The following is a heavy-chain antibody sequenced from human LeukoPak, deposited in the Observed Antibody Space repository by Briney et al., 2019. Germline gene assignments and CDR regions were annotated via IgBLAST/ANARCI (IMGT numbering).Heavy chain of an antibody. J-gene: IGHJ5*02. V-gene: IGHV1-3*01. CDR3: ARCFNYYYGSGSYLLDP. CDR2: INAGNGNT. CDR1: GYTFTSYA. D-gene: IGHD3-10*01. Sequence: ASVKVSCKASGYTFTSYAMHWVRQAPGQRLEWVGWINAGNGNTKYSQKLQGRVTMTTDTSTSTAYMELRSLRSDDTAVYYCARCFNYYYGSGSYLLDPWGQGTLVTVSS.